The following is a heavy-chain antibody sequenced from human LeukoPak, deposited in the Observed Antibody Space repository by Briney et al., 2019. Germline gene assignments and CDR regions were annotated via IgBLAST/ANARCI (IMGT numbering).Heavy chain of an antibody. Sequence: PGRSLRLSCAASGFTFSSYGMHWVRQAPGKGLEWVAVIWYDENKKFYADSVKGRFTISRDNAKNSLYLQMNSLRAEDTALYYCAKGRFYYYDSSGYAEGGGYGMDVWGQGTTVTVSS. CDR3: AKGRFYYYDSSGYAEGGGYGMDV. CDR1: GFTFSSYG. CDR2: IWYDENKK. V-gene: IGHV3-33*03. D-gene: IGHD3-22*01. J-gene: IGHJ6*02.